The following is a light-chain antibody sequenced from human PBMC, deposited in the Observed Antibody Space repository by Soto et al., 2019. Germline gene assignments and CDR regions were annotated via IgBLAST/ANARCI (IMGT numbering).Light chain of an antibody. Sequence: EIVMTQSPATLSVSPGETATLSCRASQGVSTNLAWYQQKVGQTPRLIVYGASTRATGVPPRFSGSGSGTEFPLTLRRLQSEDVSVYFFQQYNYWPPIFTFGPGTKVDFK. V-gene: IGKV3-15*01. CDR2: GAS. J-gene: IGKJ3*01. CDR1: QGVSTN. CDR3: QQYNYWPPIFT.